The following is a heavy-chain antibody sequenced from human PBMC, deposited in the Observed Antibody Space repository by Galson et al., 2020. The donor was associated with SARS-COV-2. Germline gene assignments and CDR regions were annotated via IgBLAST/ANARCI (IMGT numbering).Heavy chain of an antibody. J-gene: IGHJ3*02. Sequence: GGSLRLSCTASGFTFGDYAMSWFRQAPGKGLEWVGFIRSKAYGGTTEYAASVEGRFTISRDDSKSIAYLQMNSLKTEDTAVYYCTRGWEGDYLTRPDNFDIWGQGTMVTVSS. CDR3: TRGWEGDYLTRPDNFDI. CDR2: IRSKAYGGTT. V-gene: IGHV3-49*03. CDR1: GFTFGDYA. D-gene: IGHD4-17*01.